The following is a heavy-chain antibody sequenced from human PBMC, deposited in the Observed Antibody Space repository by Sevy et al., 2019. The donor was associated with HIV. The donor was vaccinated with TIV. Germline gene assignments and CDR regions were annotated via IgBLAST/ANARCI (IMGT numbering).Heavy chain of an antibody. CDR2: INPNSGDT. V-gene: IGHV1-2*06. D-gene: IGHD2-21*02. Sequence: ASVKVSCKASGYTFTGYFMHWVRQAPGQGLEWMGRINPNSGDTIYAQKFQGRVTMTSDTSISTAYMDLSRLRSDDTAVYYYARDPLPATVVTPNAFDMWGQGTMVTASS. CDR3: ARDPLPATVVTPNAFDM. CDR1: GYTFTGYF. J-gene: IGHJ3*02.